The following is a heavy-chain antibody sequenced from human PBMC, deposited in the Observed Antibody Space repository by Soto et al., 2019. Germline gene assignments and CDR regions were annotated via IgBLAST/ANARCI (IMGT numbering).Heavy chain of an antibody. CDR1: CYTFTSYG. D-gene: IGHD5-18*01. J-gene: IGHJ4*02. CDR3: ARDQRGYSYGLFDY. Sequence: ASVKVSCKASCYTFTSYGISWGRPAPGQGLEWMGWISAYNGNTNYAQKLQGRVTMTTDTSTSTAYMELRSLRSDDTSVYYCARDQRGYSYGLFDYWGQGTLVTVSS. CDR2: ISAYNGNT. V-gene: IGHV1-18*01.